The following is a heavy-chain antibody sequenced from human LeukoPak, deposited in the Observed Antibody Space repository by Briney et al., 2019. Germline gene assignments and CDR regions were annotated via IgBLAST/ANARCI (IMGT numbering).Heavy chain of an antibody. V-gene: IGHV4-39*01. J-gene: IGHJ6*03. CDR2: IYYSGST. CDR3: ASHIVAPPYYYYYYMDV. CDR1: GGSISSSSYY. Sequence: SETLSLTCTVSGGSISSSSYYWGWIRQPPGKGLEWIGSIYYSGSTYYNPSLKSRVTISVDTSKNQFSLKLSSVTAADTAVYYCASHIVAPPYYYYYYMDVWGKGTTVTISS. D-gene: IGHD2-15*01.